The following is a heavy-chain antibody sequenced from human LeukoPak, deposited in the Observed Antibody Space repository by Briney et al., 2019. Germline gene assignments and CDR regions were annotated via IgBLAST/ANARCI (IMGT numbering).Heavy chain of an antibody. D-gene: IGHD2-2*01. CDR3: ARHKGYCSSTSCLLDI. V-gene: IGHV4-39*01. CDR1: GGSISSSSYY. CDR2: IYYSGST. J-gene: IGHJ3*02. Sequence: PSETLSLTCTVSGGSISSSSYYWSWTRQPPGKGLEWIGSIYYSGSTYYNPSLKSRVTISVDTSKNQFSLKLSSVTAADTAVYYCARHKGYCSSTSCLLDIWGQGTMVTVSS.